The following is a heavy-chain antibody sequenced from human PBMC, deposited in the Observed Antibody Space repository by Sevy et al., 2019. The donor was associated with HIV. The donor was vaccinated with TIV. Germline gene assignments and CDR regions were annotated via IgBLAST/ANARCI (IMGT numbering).Heavy chain of an antibody. J-gene: IGHJ4*02. CDR3: AGDVRLKHYFDY. CDR2: ISSSGSTI. V-gene: IGHV3-11*01. Sequence: GGSLRLSCAASGFTFSDYYMSWIRQAPGKGLEWVSYISSSGSTIYYADSVKGRFTISRDNAKNSLYLQMNSLRAEDTAVNNGAGDVRLKHYFDYWGQGTLVTVS. CDR1: GFTFSDYY. D-gene: IGHD5-12*01.